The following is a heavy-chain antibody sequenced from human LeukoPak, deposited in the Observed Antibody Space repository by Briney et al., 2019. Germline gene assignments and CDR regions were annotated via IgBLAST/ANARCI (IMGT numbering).Heavy chain of an antibody. D-gene: IGHD3-10*01. CDR2: IDYGGST. Sequence: KASETLSLTCTVAGGSISSYYRSWIRQPPGRGLEWNGSIDYGGSTYYNPSLKSRVTISVDKSKNQFSLKLSSVTAANTAVYYCARDWVGRGFDYWGQGTLVTVSS. J-gene: IGHJ4*02. CDR1: GGSISSYY. CDR3: ARDWVGRGFDY. V-gene: IGHV4-59*12.